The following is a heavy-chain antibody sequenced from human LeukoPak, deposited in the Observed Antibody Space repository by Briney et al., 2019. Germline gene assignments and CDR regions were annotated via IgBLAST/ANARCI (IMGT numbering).Heavy chain of an antibody. J-gene: IGHJ5*02. Sequence: GGSLRLSCAASGFTFSSYGMHWVRQAPGKGLEWVANIKQDGSETHYVDSVKGRFTISRDNAKNSLYLQMNSLRAEDTAVYYCARKRVGGYFDPWGQGTLVTVSP. CDR1: GFTFSSYG. CDR3: ARKRVGGYFDP. V-gene: IGHV3-7*01. D-gene: IGHD1-26*01. CDR2: IKQDGSET.